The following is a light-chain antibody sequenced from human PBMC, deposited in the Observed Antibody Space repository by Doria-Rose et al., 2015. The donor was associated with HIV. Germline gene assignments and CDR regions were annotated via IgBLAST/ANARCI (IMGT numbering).Light chain of an antibody. CDR3: QQYSQWPPYT. CDR1: QGIGSD. V-gene: IGKV3-15*01. J-gene: IGKJ2*01. Sequence: EIVMTQSPATLSVSPGERATLSCSASQGIGSDLAWYQQKPGQAPRLRIYRASIMATGIRPRFTGGVSWTEFTLTVSSLQSEDFAVYFCQQYSQWPPYTFGQGTKLEVK. CDR2: RAS.